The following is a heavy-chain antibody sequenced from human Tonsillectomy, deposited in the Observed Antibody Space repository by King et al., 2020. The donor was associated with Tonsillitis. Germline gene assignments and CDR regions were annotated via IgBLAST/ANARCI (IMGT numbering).Heavy chain of an antibody. CDR3: VKDRLVWFGEFNNGMDV. V-gene: IGHV3-64D*06. CDR1: GFTFSSYA. D-gene: IGHD3-10*01. CDR2: ISSNGGST. J-gene: IGHJ6*02. Sequence: ELQLVESGGGLVQPGGSLRLSCSASGFTFSSYAMHWVRQAPGKGLEYVSAISSNGGSTYYADSVKGRFTISRDNSKNTLYLQMSSLRAEDTAVYYCVKDRLVWFGEFNNGMDVWGQGTTVTVSS.